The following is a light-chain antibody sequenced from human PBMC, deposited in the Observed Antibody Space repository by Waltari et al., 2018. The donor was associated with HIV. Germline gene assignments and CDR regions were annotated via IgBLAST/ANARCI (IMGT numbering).Light chain of an antibody. V-gene: IGLV1-44*01. CDR2: RKK. J-gene: IGLJ2*01. CDR3: AAWDDSLNGPV. CDR1: SSNIGSNT. Sequence: QSVLTQPPSASGTPGQRVTISCSGSSSNIGSNTVNWYQPPPGTAPKLLIYRKKQRPSGVPGRFSGSNPGTSASLAISGLQSEDEADYYCAAWDDSLNGPVFGGGTKLTVL.